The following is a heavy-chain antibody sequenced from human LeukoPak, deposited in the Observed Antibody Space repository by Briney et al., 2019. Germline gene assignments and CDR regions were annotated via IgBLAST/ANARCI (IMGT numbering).Heavy chain of an antibody. J-gene: IGHJ4*02. Sequence: SETLSLTCTVSGGSISSNCWSWIRQPPGKGLEWIGCIYASGTTNYNPSLKGRLTISVDTSNSQFSLTVRSVTAADTAVYYCGGRGFWGQGALVTVSS. CDR3: GGRGF. CDR2: IYASGTT. V-gene: IGHV4-4*09. D-gene: IGHD3-10*01. CDR1: GGSISSNC.